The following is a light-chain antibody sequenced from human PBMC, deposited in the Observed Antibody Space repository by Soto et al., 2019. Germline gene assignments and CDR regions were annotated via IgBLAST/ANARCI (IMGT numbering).Light chain of an antibody. V-gene: IGLV1-40*01. CDR1: SSNIGAGYD. CDR3: QSYDSSLGPWV. J-gene: IGLJ3*02. Sequence: QSVLTQPPSVSGAPGQRVTISCTGSSSNIGAGYDVHWYQQLPGTAPKLLIYGNSNRPSGVPDRFSGSKSGTSASLAITGLQAEDEADYYCQSYDSSLGPWVFGPGTKLTVL. CDR2: GNS.